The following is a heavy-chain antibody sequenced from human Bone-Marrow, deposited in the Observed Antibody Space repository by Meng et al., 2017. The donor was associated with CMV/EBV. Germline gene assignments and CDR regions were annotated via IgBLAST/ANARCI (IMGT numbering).Heavy chain of an antibody. Sequence: GGSLRLSCAASGFTFSNAWMSWVRQAPGKGLEWVSSISSSSSYIYYADSVKGRFTISRDNAKNSLYLQMNSLRAEDTAVYYCARDSQGHLGIGYFDYWGQGTLVTVSS. D-gene: IGHD7-27*01. J-gene: IGHJ4*02. CDR3: ARDSQGHLGIGYFDY. CDR2: ISSSSSYI. CDR1: GFTFSNAW. V-gene: IGHV3-21*01.